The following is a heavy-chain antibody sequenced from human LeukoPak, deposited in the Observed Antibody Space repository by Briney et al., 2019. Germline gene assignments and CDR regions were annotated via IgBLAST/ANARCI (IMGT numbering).Heavy chain of an antibody. CDR1: GFIFSSYG. Sequence: GGSLRLSCVASGFIFSSYGIHWVRQAPGKGLEWVAVISDDGSSKDYADSVKGRSTISRDNSKDILYLQMNSLRVEDTAVYYCARDVSGSWSFDYWGQGMLVTVSS. V-gene: IGHV3-30*03. CDR2: ISDDGSSK. CDR3: ARDVSGSWSFDY. D-gene: IGHD1-26*01. J-gene: IGHJ4*02.